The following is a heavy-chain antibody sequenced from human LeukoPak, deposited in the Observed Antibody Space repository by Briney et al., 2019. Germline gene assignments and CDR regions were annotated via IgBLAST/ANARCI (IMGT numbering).Heavy chain of an antibody. CDR1: GGTFSSYA. Sequence: ASVKVSCKASGGTFSSYAISWVRQAPGQGLEWMGGIITYNGNTNYAQKVQGRVTMTTDTSTSTAYMELRSLRSDDTAVYYCARISNYYDSTGYEYWGQGTLVTVSS. J-gene: IGHJ4*02. CDR3: ARISNYYDSTGYEY. D-gene: IGHD3-22*01. V-gene: IGHV1-18*01. CDR2: IITYNGNT.